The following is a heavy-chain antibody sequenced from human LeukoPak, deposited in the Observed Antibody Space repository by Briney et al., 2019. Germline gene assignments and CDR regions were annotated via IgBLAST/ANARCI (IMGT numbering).Heavy chain of an antibody. D-gene: IGHD1-26*01. J-gene: IGHJ4*02. Sequence: PGGSLRLSCAASGFTFSDYYMSWMRQAPGKGLEWVSYISDSTNTIYYADSVKGRFTISRDNAKSSLYLQMHSLYYCARAVGASEGVDNWGQGTLVTVS. CDR1: GFTFSDYY. V-gene: IGHV3-11*01. CDR3: EGVDN. CDR2: ISDSTNTI.